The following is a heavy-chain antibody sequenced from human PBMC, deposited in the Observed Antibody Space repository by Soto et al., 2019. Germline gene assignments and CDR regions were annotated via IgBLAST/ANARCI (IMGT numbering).Heavy chain of an antibody. CDR3: AKVSSGWTEYFQH. CDR2: ISGSGGST. Sequence: EVQLLESGGGLVQPGGSLRLSCAASGFTFSSYAMSWVRQAPGKGLEWVSAISGSGGSTYYADSVKGRFTISRDNSKNTLYLQMISLRAEDTAVYYCAKVSSGWTEYFQHWGQGTLVTVSS. CDR1: GFTFSSYA. D-gene: IGHD6-19*01. V-gene: IGHV3-23*01. J-gene: IGHJ1*01.